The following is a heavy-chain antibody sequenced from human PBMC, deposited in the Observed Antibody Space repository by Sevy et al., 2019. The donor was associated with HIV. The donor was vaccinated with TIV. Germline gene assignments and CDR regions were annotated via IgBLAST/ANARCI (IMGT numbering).Heavy chain of an antibody. CDR1: GFTFSVYW. CDR3: VREGVGGYSYSLDC. CDR2: MKEDVSDK. Sequence: GGSLRLSCAASGFTFSVYWMSWVRQAPGKGLEWVATMKEDVSDKDYVDSVKGRFTISRDNAKNSLYLQMNSLRAEDTAVYYCVREGVGGYSYSLDCWGQGTLVTVS. D-gene: IGHD5-18*01. V-gene: IGHV3-7*01. J-gene: IGHJ4*02.